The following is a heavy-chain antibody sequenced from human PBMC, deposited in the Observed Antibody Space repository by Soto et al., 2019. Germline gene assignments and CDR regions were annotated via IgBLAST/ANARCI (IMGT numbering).Heavy chain of an antibody. D-gene: IGHD3-10*01. CDR3: TRAAWFPYLSFY. Sequence: GGSLRLSCATSGFTFSRFELHWVRQAPGKGLEWISYISSSGSTAYYASSVEGRFTISRDNANNSVYLQMDSLRAEDTALYYCTRAAWFPYLSFYWDQGALVTVSS. V-gene: IGHV3-48*03. J-gene: IGHJ4*02. CDR2: ISSSGSTA. CDR1: GFTFSRFE.